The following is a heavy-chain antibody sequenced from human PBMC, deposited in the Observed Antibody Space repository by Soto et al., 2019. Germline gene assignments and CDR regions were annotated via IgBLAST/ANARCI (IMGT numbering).Heavy chain of an antibody. CDR3: STAGFSLVVTSDYYAMDV. CDR2: IKSKSDGETT. Sequence: EVQLVESGGGLVKPGGSLRLSCAASGFTFTNAWMRWVRQAPGQGLEWVGRIKSKSDGETTDYAAAVKGRFTISRDDSXXTXXLQMNSPKTQDTAVYSCSTAGFSLVVTSDYYAMDVWGQGTPVTVSS. J-gene: IGHJ6*02. D-gene: IGHD2-21*02. CDR1: GFTFTNAW. V-gene: IGHV3-15*01.